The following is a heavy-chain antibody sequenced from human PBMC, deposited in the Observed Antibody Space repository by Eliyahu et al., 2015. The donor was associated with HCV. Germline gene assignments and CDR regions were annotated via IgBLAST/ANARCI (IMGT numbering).Heavy chain of an antibody. CDR2: IWYDGSNE. V-gene: IGHV3-33*01. D-gene: IGHD3-22*01. J-gene: IGHJ4*02. Sequence: QVQLVESGGGMVQPGRSLRLSCAASGFTFXSNGMHWVRXAPGKGLEWVAVIWYDGSNEFYADSAKGRFTISRDNSKNTLYLQMDNLRGEDTAVYYCAREAGGMYDSSGHRFDYWGQGTLVTVSS. CDR1: GFTFXSNG. CDR3: AREAGGMYDSSGHRFDY.